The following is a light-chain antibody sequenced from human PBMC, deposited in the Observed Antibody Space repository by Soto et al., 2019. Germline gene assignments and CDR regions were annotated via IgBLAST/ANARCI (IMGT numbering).Light chain of an antibody. CDR2: GAS. CDR1: QSVSSD. J-gene: IGKJ4*01. V-gene: IGKV3-15*01. Sequence: EIVMTQSPATLSVSPGERATLSCRASQSVSSDLAWYQQKPGQAPRLLIYGASTRATGIPVRFSGSGSGTEFTLTISSLQSEDFAVYFCQQYNNWPLTFGGGTK. CDR3: QQYNNWPLT.